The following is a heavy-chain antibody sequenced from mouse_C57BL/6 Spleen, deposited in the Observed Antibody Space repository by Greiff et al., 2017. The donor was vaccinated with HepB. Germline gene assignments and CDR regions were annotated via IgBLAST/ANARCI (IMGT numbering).Heavy chain of an antibody. J-gene: IGHJ1*03. CDR1: GFTFSSYT. Sequence: DVKLVESGGGLVKPGGSLKLSCAASGFTFSSYTMSWVRQTPEKRLEWVATISGGGGNTYYPDSVKGRFTISRDNAKNTLYLQMSSLRSEDTALYYCARHMVTTWYFDVWGTGTTVTVSS. CDR2: ISGGGGNT. D-gene: IGHD2-2*01. V-gene: IGHV5-9*01. CDR3: ARHMVTTWYFDV.